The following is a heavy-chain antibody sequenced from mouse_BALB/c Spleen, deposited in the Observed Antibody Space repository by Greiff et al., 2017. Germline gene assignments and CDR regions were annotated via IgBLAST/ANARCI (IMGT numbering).Heavy chain of an antibody. CDR1: GYTFTSYW. CDR3: ARSRSSFAY. Sequence: QVQLQQSGAELARPGASVKLSCKASGYTFTSYWMQWVKQRPGQGLEWIGAIYPGDGDTRYTQKFKGKATLTADKSSSTAYMQLSSLASEDSAVYYCARSRSSFAYWGQGTLVTVSA. J-gene: IGHJ3*01. V-gene: IGHV1-87*01. CDR2: IYPGDGDT.